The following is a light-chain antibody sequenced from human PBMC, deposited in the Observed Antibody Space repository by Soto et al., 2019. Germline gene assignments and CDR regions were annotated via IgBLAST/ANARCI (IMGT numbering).Light chain of an antibody. Sequence: DIQMTQSPSSLSASVGDRVTITCQASHDITSFLNWYQHKPGRAPKLLIYDASILEAGVPTRFSGSGSGTHFTFTISTLQPEDVATYSCQHCDYPPIFGPGTTGDLK. CDR2: DAS. CDR3: QHCDYPPI. CDR1: HDITSF. V-gene: IGKV1-33*01. J-gene: IGKJ3*01.